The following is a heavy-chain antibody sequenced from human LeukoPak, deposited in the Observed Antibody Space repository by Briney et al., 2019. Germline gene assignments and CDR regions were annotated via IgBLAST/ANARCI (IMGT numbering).Heavy chain of an antibody. D-gene: IGHD3-9*01. V-gene: IGHV1-2*02. CDR3: ARASYYDILTGYYED. J-gene: IGHJ4*02. CDR2: INPNSGGT. CDR1: GYTFTSYG. Sequence: ASVKVSCKASGYTFTSYGISWVRQAPGQGLEWMGWINPNSGGTNYAQKFQGRVTMTRDTSISTAYMELSRLRSDDTAVYYCARASYYDILTGYYEDWGQGTLATVSS.